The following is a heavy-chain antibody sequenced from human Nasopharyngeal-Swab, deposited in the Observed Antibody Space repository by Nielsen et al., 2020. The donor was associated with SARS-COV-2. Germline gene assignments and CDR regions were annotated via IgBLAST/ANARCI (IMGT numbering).Heavy chain of an antibody. CDR3: ARVVTTVTTAFDY. D-gene: IGHD1-1*01. J-gene: IGHJ4*02. Sequence: WVRQAPGQGLEWMGWISAYNGNTDYAQKLQGRVTMTTDTSTSTAYMELRSLRSDDTAVYYCARVVTTVTTAFDYWGQGTLVTVSS. V-gene: IGHV1-18*01. CDR2: ISAYNGNT.